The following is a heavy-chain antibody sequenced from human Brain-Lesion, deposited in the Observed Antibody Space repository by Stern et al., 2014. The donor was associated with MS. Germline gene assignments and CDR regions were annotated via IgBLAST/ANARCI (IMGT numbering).Heavy chain of an antibody. CDR1: GFTFGSCA. CDR3: AKDRQSWTSFLAH. V-gene: IGHV3-30*18. D-gene: IGHD2/OR15-2a*01. CDR2: VSYDGSNK. Sequence: VQLVESGGGVVQPGRPLRLSCVASGFTFGSCAMHWVRQAPGKGLEWVAGVSYDGSNKYYADSVKGRFTISRDNSQNTLYMQMRSLRPEDTAVHYVAKDRQSWTSFLAHGGQGPRAPV. J-gene: IGHJ4*02.